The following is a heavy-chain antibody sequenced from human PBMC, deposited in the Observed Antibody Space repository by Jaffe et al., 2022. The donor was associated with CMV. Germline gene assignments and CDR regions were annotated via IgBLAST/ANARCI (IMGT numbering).Heavy chain of an antibody. J-gene: IGHJ6*03. CDR1: GYTFTSYA. CDR3: ARAYDFWSGLYHMDV. V-gene: IGHV1-3*01. Sequence: QVQLVQSGAEVKKPGASVKVSCKASGYTFTSYAMHWVRQAPGQRLEWMGWINAGNGNTKYSQKFQGRVTITRDTSASTAYMELSSLRSEDTAVYYCARAYDFWSGLYHMDVWGKGTTVTVSS. CDR2: INAGNGNT. D-gene: IGHD3-3*01.